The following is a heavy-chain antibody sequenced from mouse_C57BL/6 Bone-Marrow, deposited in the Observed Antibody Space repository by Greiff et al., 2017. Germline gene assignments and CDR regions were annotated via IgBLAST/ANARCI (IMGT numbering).Heavy chain of an antibody. V-gene: IGHV14-4*01. CDR2: IDPENGDT. J-gene: IGHJ1*03. CDR3: TTWALLWYFDV. D-gene: IGHD3-1*01. CDR1: GFNIKDDY. Sequence: LVESGAELVRPGASVKLSCTASGFNIKDDYMHWVKQRPEQGLEWIGWIDPENGDTEYASKFQGKATITADTSSNTAYLQLSSLTSEDTAVYYCTTWALLWYFDVWGTGTTVTVSS.